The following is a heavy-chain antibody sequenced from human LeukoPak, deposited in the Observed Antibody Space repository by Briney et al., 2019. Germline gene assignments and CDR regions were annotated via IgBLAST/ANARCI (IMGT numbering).Heavy chain of an antibody. J-gene: IGHJ4*02. D-gene: IGHD3-22*01. Sequence: SETLSLTCSVSGGSISSSRHYWGWIRQPPGKGLEWIGSIYYSGSTYYNPSLKSRVSISVDTSKNQFSLKLSSVTAADTAVYYCATQIPFYYESSGYCPFDYWGQGSLVTVSS. CDR2: IYYSGST. V-gene: IGHV4-39*01. CDR3: ATQIPFYYESSGYCPFDY. CDR1: GGSISSSRHY.